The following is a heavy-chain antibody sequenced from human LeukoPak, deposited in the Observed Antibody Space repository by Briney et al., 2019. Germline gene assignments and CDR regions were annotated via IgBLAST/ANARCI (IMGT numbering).Heavy chain of an antibody. V-gene: IGHV1-8*03. CDR2: MNPNSGNT. CDR1: GYTFTSYD. J-gene: IGHJ6*03. Sequence: GASVKVSCKASGYTFTSYDINWVRQATGQGLEWMGWMNPNSGNTGYAQKFQGRVTITRNTSISTAYMELSSLRSEDPAVYYCARGLWLYYYYYMDVWGKGTTVTVSS. D-gene: IGHD5-12*01. CDR3: ARGLWLYYYYYMDV.